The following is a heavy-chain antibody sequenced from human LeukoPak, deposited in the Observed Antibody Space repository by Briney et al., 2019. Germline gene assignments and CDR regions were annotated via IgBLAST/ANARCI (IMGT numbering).Heavy chain of an antibody. CDR1: GYTFTSYG. Sequence: ASVKVSCKASGYTFTSYGISWVRQAPGQGLEWMGWISAYNGNTNDAQKLQGRVTMTTDTSTSTAYMGLRSLRSDDTAVYYCARDRVYMAAAAPFDYWGQGTLVTVSS. J-gene: IGHJ4*02. D-gene: IGHD6-13*01. CDR2: ISAYNGNT. CDR3: ARDRVYMAAAAPFDY. V-gene: IGHV1-18*01.